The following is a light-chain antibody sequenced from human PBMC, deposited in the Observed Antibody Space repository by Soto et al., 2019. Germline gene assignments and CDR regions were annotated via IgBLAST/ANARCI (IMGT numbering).Light chain of an antibody. V-gene: IGKV1-39*01. CDR3: QPSYSTPLT. CDR2: AAS. Sequence: DIQMTQSPSSLSASVGDRVTITCRASQSISSYLNWYQQKPGKAPKLLIYAASSLQSGVPSRFSGSGSGTDFTLTISSLQPEDCATYYCQPSYSTPLTFGPGTKVDIK. CDR1: QSISSY. J-gene: IGKJ3*01.